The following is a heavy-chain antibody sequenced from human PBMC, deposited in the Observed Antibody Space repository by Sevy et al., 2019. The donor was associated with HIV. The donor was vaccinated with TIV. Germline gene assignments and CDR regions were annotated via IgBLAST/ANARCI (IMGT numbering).Heavy chain of an antibody. CDR1: GDSVSSNSAA. V-gene: IGHV6-1*01. D-gene: IGHD2-8*01. Sequence: QSQTLSLTCAISGDSVSSNSAAWNWIRQSPSRGLEWLGRTYYRSKWYNDYAVAVKSRITINPDTSKNQFSLQLNSVTPEGTAVYYCARADFYCTNGVCLYYYYGMDVWGQGTTVTVSS. CDR2: TYYRSKWYN. J-gene: IGHJ6*02. CDR3: ARADFYCTNGVCLYYYYGMDV.